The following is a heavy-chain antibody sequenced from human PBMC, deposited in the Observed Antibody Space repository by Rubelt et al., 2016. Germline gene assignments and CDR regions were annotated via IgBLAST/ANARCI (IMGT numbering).Heavy chain of an antibody. D-gene: IGHD6-6*01. J-gene: IGHJ5*02. V-gene: IGHV1-69*10. CDR3: ARDIRDVAARGWVDP. Sequence: WVRQAPGQGLEWMGGIIPILGIANYAQKFQGRVTITADKSTSTAYMELSSLRSEDTAVYYCARDIRDVAARGWVDPWGQGTLVTVSS. CDR2: IIPILGIA.